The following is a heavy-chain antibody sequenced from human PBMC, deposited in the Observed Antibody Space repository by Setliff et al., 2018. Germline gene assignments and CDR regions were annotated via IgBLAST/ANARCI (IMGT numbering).Heavy chain of an antibody. V-gene: IGHV4-34*09. D-gene: IGHD3-22*01. Sequence: SETLSLTCVVYGGSFSNYYWSWIRQPPGKGLEWIGEINHSGNTNYNPSLKSRVTISLDTSKNQFSLNLSSVTAADTAVYYCARGTFDTSGYFPYPIGYWGQGTLVTVSS. CDR3: ARGTFDTSGYFPYPIGY. CDR1: GGSFSNYY. J-gene: IGHJ4*02. CDR2: INHSGNT.